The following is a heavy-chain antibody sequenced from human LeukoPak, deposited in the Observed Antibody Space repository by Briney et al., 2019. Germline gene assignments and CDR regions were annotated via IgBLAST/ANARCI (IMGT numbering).Heavy chain of an antibody. CDR2: INHSGST. CDR3: AREGIAVVGHFDY. Sequence: SETLSLTCAVYGGSFSGYYWSWIRQPPGKGLEWIGEINHSGSTNYNPSLKSRVTISVDTSKNQFSLQLNSVTPEDTAVYYCAREGIAVVGHFDYWGQGTLVTVSS. CDR1: GGSFSGYY. D-gene: IGHD6-19*01. J-gene: IGHJ4*02. V-gene: IGHV4-34*01.